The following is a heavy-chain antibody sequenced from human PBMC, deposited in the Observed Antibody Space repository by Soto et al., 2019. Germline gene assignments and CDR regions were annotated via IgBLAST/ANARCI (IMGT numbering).Heavy chain of an antibody. D-gene: IGHD1-1*01. CDR3: VRERTGSVIGSGARCLDY. CDR2: IKDDGNEK. Sequence: PGGSLRLSCAASGFTFRNYWMSWVRQDPGKGLEWVANIKDDGNEKYSVDSVRGRFTISRDNAQNSLYLQMNSLRVEDTAIYYYVRERTGSVIGSGARCLDYWGQGTRVTVSS. V-gene: IGHV3-7*03. CDR1: GFTFRNYW. J-gene: IGHJ4*02.